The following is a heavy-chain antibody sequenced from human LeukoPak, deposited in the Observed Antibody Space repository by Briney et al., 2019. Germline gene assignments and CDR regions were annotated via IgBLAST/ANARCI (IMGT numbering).Heavy chain of an antibody. J-gene: IGHJ6*03. V-gene: IGHV3-48*03. D-gene: IGHD2-8*02. CDR2: ISSSGSTI. Sequence: GGSLRLSCAVSGFTFSSDWMIWVRQAPGKGLEWVSYISSSGSTIYYADSVKGRFTISRDNAKNSLYLQMNSLRAEDTAVYYCARDSAWWGTYYYYMDVWGKGTTVTISS. CDR3: ARDSAWWGTYYYYMDV. CDR1: GFTFSSDW.